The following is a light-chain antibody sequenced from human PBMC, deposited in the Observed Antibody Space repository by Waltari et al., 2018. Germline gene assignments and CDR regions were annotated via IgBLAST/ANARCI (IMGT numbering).Light chain of an antibody. CDR2: GAS. V-gene: IGKV4-1*01. CDR1: QSVLYSSNNKKS. CDR3: HQYYNTPFT. J-gene: IGKJ3*01. Sequence: DIVMTQSPDSLVVSLGERATINCKSSQSVLYSSNNKKSLGWLQQKPGQPPKLLIYGASTRESGVPDRFSGSGSGTDFTLTISSLQAEDVAVYYCHQYYNTPFTFGPGTKVDIK.